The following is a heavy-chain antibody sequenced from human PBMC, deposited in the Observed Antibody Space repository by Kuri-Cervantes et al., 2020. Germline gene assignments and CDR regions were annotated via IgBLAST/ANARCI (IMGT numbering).Heavy chain of an antibody. CDR3: ARDTHGYSSGWKTPYYFDY. CDR1: GFTFSSYG. J-gene: IGHJ4*02. V-gene: IGHV3-33*01. D-gene: IGHD6-19*01. Sequence: GGSLRLSCAASGFTFSSYGMHWVRQAPGKGLEWVAVIWYDGSNKYYADSVKGRFTISRDNSKNTLYLQMNSLRAEDTAVYYCARDTHGYSSGWKTPYYFDYWGQGTLVTVSS. CDR2: IWYDGSNK.